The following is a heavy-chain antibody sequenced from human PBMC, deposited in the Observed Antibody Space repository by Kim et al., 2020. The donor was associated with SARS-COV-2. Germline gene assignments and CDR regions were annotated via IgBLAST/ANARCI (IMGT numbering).Heavy chain of an antibody. D-gene: IGHD3-22*01. CDR2: IKQDGSEK. CDR1: GFTFSSYW. CDR3: AREEYYYDSSGYHNWFDP. V-gene: IGHV3-7*03. Sequence: GGSLRLSCAASGFTFSSYWMSWVRQAPGKGLEWVANIKQDGSEKYYVDSVKGRFTISRDNAKNSLYLQMNSLRAEDTAVYYCAREEYYYDSSGYHNWFDPWGQGTLVTVSS. J-gene: IGHJ5*02.